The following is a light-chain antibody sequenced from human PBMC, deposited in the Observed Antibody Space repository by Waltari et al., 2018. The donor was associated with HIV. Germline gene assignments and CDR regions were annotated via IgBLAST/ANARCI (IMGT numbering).Light chain of an antibody. V-gene: IGLV2-14*01. CDR2: DVS. J-gene: IGLJ2*01. CDR3: SSYTSSSTLYVV. CDR1: RSDVGGYTY. Sequence: QSALTQPASVSGSPGQSITISCTGTRSDVGGYTYVSWYQQHPGKAPKLMIYDVSYRPSGVSNRFSGSKSGNTASLTISGLQAEDEADYYCSSYTSSSTLYVVFGGGTKLTVL.